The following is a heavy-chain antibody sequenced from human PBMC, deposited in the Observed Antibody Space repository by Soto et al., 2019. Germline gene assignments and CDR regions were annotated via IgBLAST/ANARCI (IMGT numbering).Heavy chain of an antibody. CDR1: GYTFTGYY. J-gene: IGHJ4*02. V-gene: IGHV1-2*04. Sequence: ASVKVSCKASGYTFTGYYMHWVRQAPGQGLEWMGWINPNSGGTNYAQKFQGWVTKTRDTSISTAYMELSRLRSDDTAVYYCARDHCSSTSCYTAFDYWGQGTLVTVSS. D-gene: IGHD2-2*02. CDR2: INPNSGGT. CDR3: ARDHCSSTSCYTAFDY.